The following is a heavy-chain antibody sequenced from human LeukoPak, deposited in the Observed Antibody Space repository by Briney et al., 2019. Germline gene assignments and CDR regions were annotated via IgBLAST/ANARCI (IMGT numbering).Heavy chain of an antibody. J-gene: IGHJ3*02. CDR1: GYSFTSYW. CDR3: AGKYYYDSSGYDAFDI. D-gene: IGHD3-22*01. CDR2: IYPGDSDT. Sequence: GESLKISCKGSGYSFTSYWIGWVRQMPGKGLEWMGIIYPGDSDTRYSPSFQGQVTISADKSISTAYLQWSNLKASDTAMYYCAGKYYYDSSGYDAFDIWGQGTMVTVSS. V-gene: IGHV5-51*01.